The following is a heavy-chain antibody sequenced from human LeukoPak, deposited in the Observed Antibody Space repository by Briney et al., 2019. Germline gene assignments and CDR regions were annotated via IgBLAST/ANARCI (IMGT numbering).Heavy chain of an antibody. CDR3: ARDGGIWIQLWSQSYYFDY. Sequence: PGGSLRLSCAASGFTFSSYAMHWVRQAPGKGLEWVAVISYDGSNKYYADSVKGRFTISRDNSKNTLYLQMNGLRAEDTAVYYCARDGGIWIQLWSQSYYFDYWGQGTLVTVS. V-gene: IGHV3-30-3*01. J-gene: IGHJ4*02. D-gene: IGHD5-18*01. CDR1: GFTFSSYA. CDR2: ISYDGSNK.